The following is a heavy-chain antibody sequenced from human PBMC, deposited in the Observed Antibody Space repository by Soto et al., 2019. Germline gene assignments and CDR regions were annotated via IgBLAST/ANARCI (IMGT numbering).Heavy chain of an antibody. D-gene: IGHD3-3*01. CDR2: INHSGGT. CDR3: ARGHYDLWSGYRPRGHFDH. J-gene: IGHJ4*02. CDR1: GGTFSAYY. Sequence: SETLSLTCGVYGGTFSAYYWSWIRQPPGQGLEWLGEINHSGGTNYNPSVKSRVTMSVDTSKNHFSLNLSSVTAADTAVYYCARGHYDLWSGYRPRGHFDHWGQGALVTVSS. V-gene: IGHV4-34*01.